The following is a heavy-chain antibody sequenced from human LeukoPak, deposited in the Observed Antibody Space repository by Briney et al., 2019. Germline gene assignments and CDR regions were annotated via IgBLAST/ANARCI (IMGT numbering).Heavy chain of an antibody. D-gene: IGHD6-13*01. CDR1: GLTFSSYW. CDR3: TRHLELYSSSWYNLGGDDYYYYMDV. Sequence: GGSLRLSCAASGLTFSSYWMCWVRQAPGKGLEWVANMNEDGSEKYYLNSVKGRFTISRDNAKNSVYLQMNSLKTEDTAVYYCTRHLELYSSSWYNLGGDDYYYYMDVWGKGTTVTVSS. V-gene: IGHV3-7*03. CDR2: MNEDGSEK. J-gene: IGHJ6*03.